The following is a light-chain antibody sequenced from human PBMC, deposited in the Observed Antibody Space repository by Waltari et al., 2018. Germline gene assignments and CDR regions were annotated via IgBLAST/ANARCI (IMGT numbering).Light chain of an antibody. J-gene: IGKJ4*01. CDR1: QSISSW. Sequence: DIQMTQSPSTQSASVGDRVTITCRANQSISSWLAWFQKKPGKAPKLLIYKATTLESGVPSRFSGSGSGTEFTLTITSLQPDDFATYYCQQYNSHLLTFGGGTKVEIK. CDR2: KAT. V-gene: IGKV1-5*03. CDR3: QQYNSHLLT.